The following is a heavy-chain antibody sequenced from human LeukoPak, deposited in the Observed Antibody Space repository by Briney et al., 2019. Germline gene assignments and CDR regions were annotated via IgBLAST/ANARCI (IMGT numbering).Heavy chain of an antibody. CDR3: ASSKPRLYGILTGDLDY. CDR1: GYAFTSYG. CDR2: ISAYNGNT. D-gene: IGHD3-9*01. J-gene: IGHJ4*02. Sequence: ASVKVSCKASGYAFTSYGISWVRQAPGQGLEWMGWISAYNGNTNYAQKLQGRVTMTTDTSTSTAYMELRSLRSDDTAVYYCASSKPRLYGILTGDLDYWGQGTLVTVSS. V-gene: IGHV1-18*01.